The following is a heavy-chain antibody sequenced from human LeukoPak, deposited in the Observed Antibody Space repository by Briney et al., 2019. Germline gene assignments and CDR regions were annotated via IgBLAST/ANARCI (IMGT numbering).Heavy chain of an antibody. D-gene: IGHD2-15*01. J-gene: IGHJ6*02. CDR1: GFTVSSNY. Sequence: PGGSLRLSCAASGFTVSSNYMSWVRQAPGKGLEWVSVIYSGGSTYYADSVKGRFTISRDNSKNTLYLQMNSLRAEDTAVYYCARGYCSGGSCYSRLGYYYYYGMDVWGQGTTVTVSS. CDR3: ARGYCSGGSCYSRLGYYYYYGMDV. V-gene: IGHV3-66*02. CDR2: IYSGGST.